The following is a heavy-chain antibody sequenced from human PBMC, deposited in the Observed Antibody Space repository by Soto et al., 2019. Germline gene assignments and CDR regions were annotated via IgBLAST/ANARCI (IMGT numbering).Heavy chain of an antibody. V-gene: IGHV3-73*01. J-gene: IGHJ6*03. D-gene: IGHD3-3*01. CDR3: MYDFWSGYPDSYYYYYRDV. CDR1: GFTFSGSA. CDR2: IRSKANSYAT. Sequence: EVQLVESGGGLVQPGGSLKLSCAASGFTFSGSAMHWVRQASGKGLEWVGRIRSKANSYATAYAASVKGRFTISRDDSKNTAYLQMDSLNTDDSAVYYCMYDFWSGYPDSYYYYYRDVWGKGTTVTVSS.